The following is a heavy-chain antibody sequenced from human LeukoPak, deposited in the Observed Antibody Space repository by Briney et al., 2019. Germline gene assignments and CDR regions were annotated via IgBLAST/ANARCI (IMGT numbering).Heavy chain of an antibody. D-gene: IGHD3-10*01. CDR2: IWYDGSNK. Sequence: GGSLRPSCAASGFTFSSYGMHWVRQAPGKGLEWVAVIWYDGSNKYYADSVKGRFTISRDNSKNTLYLQMNSQRAEDTAVYYCAKHAYGSGKQAIDYWGQGTLVTVSS. CDR3: AKHAYGSGKQAIDY. CDR1: GFTFSSYG. J-gene: IGHJ4*02. V-gene: IGHV3-33*06.